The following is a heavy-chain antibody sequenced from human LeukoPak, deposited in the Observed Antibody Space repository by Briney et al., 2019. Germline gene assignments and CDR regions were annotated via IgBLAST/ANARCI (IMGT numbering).Heavy chain of an antibody. V-gene: IGHV3-23*01. D-gene: IGHD3-22*01. J-gene: IGHJ5*02. CDR2: ISNDGGGT. Sequence: GGSLRLSCAASGFIFNNYGLIWVRQAPGKGLEWVSAISNDGGGTNYADFVKGRFTISRDNSKNTLFLQMNSLRAEDTALYYCAKGSSGYFVDLWGQGTLVTVPS. CDR3: AKGSSGYFVDL. CDR1: GFIFNNYG.